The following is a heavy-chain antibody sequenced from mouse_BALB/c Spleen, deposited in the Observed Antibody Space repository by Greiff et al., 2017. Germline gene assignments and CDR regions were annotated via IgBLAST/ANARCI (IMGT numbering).Heavy chain of an antibody. D-gene: IGHD1-1*01. CDR3: AFYGSSLWFAY. Sequence: EVMLVESGAELVRPGASVKLSCTASGFNIKDYYMHWVKQRPEQGLEWIGWIDPENGDTEYAPKFQGKATMTADTSSNTAYLQLSSLTSEDTAVYYCAFYGSSLWFAYWGQGTLVTVSA. CDR2: IDPENGDT. J-gene: IGHJ3*01. V-gene: IGHV14-4*02. CDR1: GFNIKDYY.